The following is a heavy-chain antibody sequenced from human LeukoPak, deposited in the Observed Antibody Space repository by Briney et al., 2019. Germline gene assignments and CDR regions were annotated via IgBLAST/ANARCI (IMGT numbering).Heavy chain of an antibody. CDR1: GGSISSYY. Sequence: PSETLSLTCTLSGGSISSYYWSWIRQPPGKGLEWIGYIYYSGSTNYNPSLKSRVAISVDTSKNQFSLKLSSVTAADTAVYYCARGFGELSHWGQGTLVTVSS. D-gene: IGHD3-16*02. V-gene: IGHV4-59*01. J-gene: IGHJ4*02. CDR3: ARGFGELSH. CDR2: IYYSGST.